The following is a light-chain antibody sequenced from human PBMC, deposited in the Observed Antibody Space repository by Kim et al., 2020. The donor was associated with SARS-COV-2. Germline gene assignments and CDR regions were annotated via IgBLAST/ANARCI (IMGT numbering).Light chain of an antibody. V-gene: IGLV3-1*01. J-gene: IGLJ3*02. CDR1: KLGDKY. Sequence: VSPGQTASITCSGDKLGDKYACWYQQKPGQSPVLVIYQDTKRPSGIPGRFSGSNSGNTATLTISGTQAMDEADYYCQAWDSSTWVFGGGTQLTVL. CDR2: QDT. CDR3: QAWDSSTWV.